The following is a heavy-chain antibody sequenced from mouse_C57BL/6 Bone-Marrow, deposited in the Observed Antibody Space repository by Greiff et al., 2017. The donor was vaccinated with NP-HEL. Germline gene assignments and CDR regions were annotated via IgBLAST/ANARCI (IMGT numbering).Heavy chain of an antibody. V-gene: IGHV7-1*01. CDR1: GFTFSAFS. Sequence: EVKLMESGGGLVQSGRSLRLSCATSGFTFSAFSMAWVRQAPGKGLEWIAASRNKANDYTTEYSASVKGRFIVSRDTSQSILYLQMNALRAEDTAMYYCARDNWDWYFDVWGTGTTVTVSS. CDR3: ARDNWDWYFDV. D-gene: IGHD4-1*01. J-gene: IGHJ1*03. CDR2: SRNKANDYTT.